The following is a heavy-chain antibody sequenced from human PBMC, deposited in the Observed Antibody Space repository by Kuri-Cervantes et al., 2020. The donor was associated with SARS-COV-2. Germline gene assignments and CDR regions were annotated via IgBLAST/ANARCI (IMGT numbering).Heavy chain of an antibody. CDR1: GYTVSSYG. CDR3: ARSYYGRYSDGFDI. V-gene: IGHV1-18*04. Sequence: ASVKVSCKGYGYTVSSYGIAWVRRAPGQGLEWMAWIRVSNGNTNSAQKFQARVAMTTDTSTNTVFMELRSLRSGDTAVYYCARSYYGRYSDGFDIWGQGTLVTVSS. CDR2: IRVSNGNT. D-gene: IGHD1-26*01. J-gene: IGHJ3*02.